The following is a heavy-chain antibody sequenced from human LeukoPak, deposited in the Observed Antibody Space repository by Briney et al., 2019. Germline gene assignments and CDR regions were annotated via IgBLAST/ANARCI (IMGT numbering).Heavy chain of an antibody. Sequence: PGRSLRLSCAASGFTFSSYAMHWVRQAPGKGLERVAVISYDGSNKYYADSVKGRFTISRDTSKNTLYLQMNSLRAEDTAVYYCARDGGRAIVVVPAARGYFDYWGQGTLVTVSS. D-gene: IGHD2-2*01. CDR2: ISYDGSNK. CDR3: ARDGGRAIVVVPAARGYFDY. CDR1: GFTFSSYA. J-gene: IGHJ4*02. V-gene: IGHV3-30-3*01.